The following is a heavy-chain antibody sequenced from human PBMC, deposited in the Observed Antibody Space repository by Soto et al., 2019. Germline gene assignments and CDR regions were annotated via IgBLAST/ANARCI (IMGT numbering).Heavy chain of an antibody. CDR1: GGTFSSYA. D-gene: IGHD3-22*01. Sequence: ASVKVSFKASGGTFSSYAISWVRQAPGQGLEWMGGIIPIFGTANYAQKFQGRVTITADKSTSTAYMELSSLRSEDTAVYYCARTPLYYYDSSGYYYVDSWGEGTRVTVS. J-gene: IGHJ4*02. V-gene: IGHV1-69*06. CDR3: ARTPLYYYDSSGYYYVDS. CDR2: IIPIFGTA.